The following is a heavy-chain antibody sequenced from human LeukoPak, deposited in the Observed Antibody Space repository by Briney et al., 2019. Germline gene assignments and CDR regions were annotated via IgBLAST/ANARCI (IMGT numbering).Heavy chain of an antibody. D-gene: IGHD2-8*01. Sequence: GGSLRLSCAASGFTVSGSWIHWVRHAPGKGLLWVSLINNDGSSTTYADSVKGRFTISRDNAKNTLYLQMNGLRVDDTAMYYCARAGPNWRIDYWGQGTLVTVSS. CDR2: INNDGSST. J-gene: IGHJ4*02. CDR1: GFTVSGSW. V-gene: IGHV3-74*01. CDR3: ARAGPNWRIDY.